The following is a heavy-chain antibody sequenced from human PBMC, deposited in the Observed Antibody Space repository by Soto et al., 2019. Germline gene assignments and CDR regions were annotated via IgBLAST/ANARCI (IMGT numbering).Heavy chain of an antibody. CDR3: ARTRAVWFDP. D-gene: IGHD6-19*01. CDR1: GGSISSSSYY. CDR2: IYYSGST. Sequence: PSETLSLTCTVSGGSISSSSYYWGWIRQPPGKGLEWIGSIYYSGSTYYNPSLKSRVTISVDTSKNQFSLKLSSVTAADTAVYYCARTRAVWFDPWGQGTLVTVSS. V-gene: IGHV4-39*01. J-gene: IGHJ5*02.